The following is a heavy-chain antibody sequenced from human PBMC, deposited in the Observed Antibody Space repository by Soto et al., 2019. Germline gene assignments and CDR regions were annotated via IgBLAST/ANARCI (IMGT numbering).Heavy chain of an antibody. CDR3: AIVLHPTYGSGWRSLYWYFEL. CDR1: GGTFNSYA. CDR2: IIPIFRST. D-gene: IGHD6-19*01. V-gene: IGHV1-69*06. Sequence: QVQLVQSGAEVKKPGSSVKVSCKASGGTFNSYALTWVRQAPGHGLEWMGGIIPIFRSTNYAQKFQGRVTITANRSTSTAYMELSRLRSADTAVYYCAIVLHPTYGSGWRSLYWYFELWGRGTLVTFSS. J-gene: IGHJ2*01.